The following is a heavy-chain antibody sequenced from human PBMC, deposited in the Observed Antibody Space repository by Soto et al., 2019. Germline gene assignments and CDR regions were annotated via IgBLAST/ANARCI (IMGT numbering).Heavy chain of an antibody. V-gene: IGHV4-59*01. CDR3: ARVHEKGLDAFDI. J-gene: IGHJ3*02. CDR1: GGSISSYY. CDR2: VYYSGNT. Sequence: SETLSLTCTVSGGSISSYYWSWIRQPPGKGLEWIAYVYYSGNTNYNPSLKSRVTISVDTSKNQFSLRLTSVTAADTAVYYCARVHEKGLDAFDIWGQGTLVTVSS.